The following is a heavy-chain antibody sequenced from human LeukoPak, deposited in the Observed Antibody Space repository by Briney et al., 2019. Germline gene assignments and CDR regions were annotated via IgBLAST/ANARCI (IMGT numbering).Heavy chain of an antibody. J-gene: IGHJ4*02. CDR1: GYTFTSYY. CDR3: ARDSSARAGSWSVDY. V-gene: IGHV1-2*04. Sequence: ASVKVSCKASGYTFTSYYMHWVRQAPGQGLEWMGWINPNSGGTNYAQKFQGWVTMTRDTSISTAYMELSRLRSDDTAVYYCARDSSARAGSWSVDYWGQGTLVTVSS. CDR2: INPNSGGT. D-gene: IGHD6-13*01.